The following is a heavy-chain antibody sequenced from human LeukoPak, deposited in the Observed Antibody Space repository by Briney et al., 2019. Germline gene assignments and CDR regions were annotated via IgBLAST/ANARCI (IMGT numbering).Heavy chain of an antibody. V-gene: IGHV3-23*01. CDR3: ARGCSSTSCYSRH. J-gene: IGHJ4*02. CDR2: ISGSGDIT. Sequence: GGSLRLSCAASGFTFSSSAMSWVRQAPGKGLEWVLDISGSGDITYYADSVKGRFTISRDNSKNTLYLQMNSLRAEDTAVYYCARGCSSTSCYSRHWGQGTLVTVSS. D-gene: IGHD2-2*01. CDR1: GFTFSSSA.